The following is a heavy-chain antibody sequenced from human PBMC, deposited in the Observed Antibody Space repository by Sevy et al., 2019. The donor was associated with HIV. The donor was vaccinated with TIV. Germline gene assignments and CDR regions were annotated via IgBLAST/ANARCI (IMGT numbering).Heavy chain of an antibody. CDR2: LSFGCGEI. Sequence: GGSLRLSCAASVFTFSKYSMSWVRQPPGKGLEWVSTLSFGCGEINYADSVKGRFTISRDNSKNSVYLQMNNLRPEDTAVYYCAREGCTKPHDYWGQGTLVTVSS. J-gene: IGHJ4*02. CDR3: AREGCTKPHDY. D-gene: IGHD2-8*01. V-gene: IGHV3-23*01. CDR1: VFTFSKYS.